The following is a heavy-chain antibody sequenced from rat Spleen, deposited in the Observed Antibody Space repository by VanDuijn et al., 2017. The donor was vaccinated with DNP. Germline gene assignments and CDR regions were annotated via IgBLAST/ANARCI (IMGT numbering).Heavy chain of an antibody. CDR2: ITPNSGTT. V-gene: IGHV5-31*01. Sequence: EVQLVESDGGLVQPGNSLKLSCAASGFTFNDYWMAWIRQVPGKGLEWIASITPNSGTTYYPDSVKGRFTITRDNVKSTLYLQMNSLRSEDTATYYCARSELAYFAYWGQGVMVTVSS. CDR1: GFTFNDYW. J-gene: IGHJ2*01. D-gene: IGHD5-1*01. CDR3: ARSELAYFAY.